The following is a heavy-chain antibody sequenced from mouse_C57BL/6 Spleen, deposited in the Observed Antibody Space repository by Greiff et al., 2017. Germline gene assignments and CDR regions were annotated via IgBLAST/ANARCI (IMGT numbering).Heavy chain of an antibody. V-gene: IGHV7-3*01. CDR3: ARYAVSWFAD. J-gene: IGHJ3*01. CDR2: IRNKANGYTT. CDR1: GFTFPAYY. Sequence: EVQVVESGGGLVQPGGSLSLSCAASGFTFPAYYMSWVRQPPGKALEWLGFIRNKANGYTTEYSASVKGRFTISRDNSQSILYLQMNALRAEDSATYYCARYAVSWFADWGQGTLVTVSA. D-gene: IGHD3-3*01.